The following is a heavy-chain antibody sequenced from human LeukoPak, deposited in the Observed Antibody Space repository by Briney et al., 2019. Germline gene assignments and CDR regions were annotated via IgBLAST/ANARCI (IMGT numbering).Heavy chain of an antibody. J-gene: IGHJ5*02. CDR2: IIPIYDIT. D-gene: IGHD2-2*01. Sequence: VASVKVSCKASGGTLNTYTISWVRQAPGQGLEWMGRIIPIYDITHYAQKFQGRVTITADKSTSTAYMELSSLRSEDTAVYYCARWSTQFDPWGQGTLVTVSS. CDR1: GGTLNTYT. V-gene: IGHV1-69*02. CDR3: ARWSTQFDP.